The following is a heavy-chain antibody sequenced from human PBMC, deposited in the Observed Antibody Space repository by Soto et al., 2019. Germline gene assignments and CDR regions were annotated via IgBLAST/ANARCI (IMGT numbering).Heavy chain of an antibody. CDR1: GFTFDDYA. CDR2: ISWNSGSI. D-gene: IGHD2-15*01. V-gene: IGHV3-9*01. J-gene: IGHJ6*02. CDR3: ARGYCSGGSCYSGYYYYGTDV. Sequence: GGSLRLSCAASGFTFDDYAMHWVRQAPGKGLEWVSGISWNSGSIGYADSVKGRFTISRDNAKNSLYLQMNSLRAEDTALYYCARGYCSGGSCYSGYYYYGTDVWGQGTTVTVSS.